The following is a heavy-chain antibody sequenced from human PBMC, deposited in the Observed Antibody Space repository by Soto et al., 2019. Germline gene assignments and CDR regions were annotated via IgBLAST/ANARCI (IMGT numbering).Heavy chain of an antibody. Sequence: QVQLVESGGGVVQPGRSLRLSCAASGFTFSSYGMHWVRQAPGKGLEWVAVIWYDGSNKYYADSVKGRFTISRDNSKNTLYLQMNSLSAEDTAVYYCARERGDLSFAVSYYYGMDVWGQGTTVTVSS. CDR2: IWYDGSNK. CDR3: ARERGDLSFAVSYYYGMDV. CDR1: GFTFSSYG. D-gene: IGHD2-21*02. V-gene: IGHV3-33*01. J-gene: IGHJ6*02.